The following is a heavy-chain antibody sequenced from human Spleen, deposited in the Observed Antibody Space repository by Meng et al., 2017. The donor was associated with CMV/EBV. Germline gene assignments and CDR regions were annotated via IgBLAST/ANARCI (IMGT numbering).Heavy chain of an antibody. D-gene: IGHD3-10*01. Sequence: GESLKISCVASGFIFRRYGMHWVRQAPGKGLEWLAFTSYDGTDKYDADSVKGRFTISRDNAKNTLYLQMNSLRDADTAVYYCVREKGVLDYFHGMDVWGQGTTVTVSS. CDR2: TSYDGTDK. CDR3: VREKGVLDYFHGMDV. J-gene: IGHJ6*02. CDR1: GFIFRRYG. V-gene: IGHV3-30-3*01.